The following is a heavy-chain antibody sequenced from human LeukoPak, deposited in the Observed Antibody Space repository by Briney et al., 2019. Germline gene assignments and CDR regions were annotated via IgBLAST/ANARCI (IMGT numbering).Heavy chain of an antibody. J-gene: IGHJ3*02. D-gene: IGHD3-10*01. CDR2: IIPIFGTA. V-gene: IGHV1-69*05. CDR3: ARDKGTIDAFDI. Sequence: WASVKVSCKASGGTFSSYAIRWVRQAPGQGLEWMGGIIPIFGTANYAQKFQGRVTITTDKSTSTAYMELSSLRSEDTAVYYCARDKGTIDAFDIWGQGTMVTVSS. CDR1: GGTFSSYA.